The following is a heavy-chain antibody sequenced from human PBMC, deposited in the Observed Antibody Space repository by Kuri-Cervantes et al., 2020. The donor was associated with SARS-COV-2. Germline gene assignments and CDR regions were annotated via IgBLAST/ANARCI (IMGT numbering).Heavy chain of an antibody. D-gene: IGHD2-8*01. J-gene: IGHJ6*02. CDR1: GFTFSSYA. CDR3: ARHNRNIGLMVYYYGVDV. V-gene: IGHV3-30-3*01. Sequence: GGSLRLSCAASGFTFSSYAMHWVRQAPGKGLEWVAVISYDGSNKYYADSVKGRFTISRDNSKNTLYLQMNSLRAEDTAVYYCARHNRNIGLMVYYYGVDVWGQGTTVTVSS. CDR2: ISYDGSNK.